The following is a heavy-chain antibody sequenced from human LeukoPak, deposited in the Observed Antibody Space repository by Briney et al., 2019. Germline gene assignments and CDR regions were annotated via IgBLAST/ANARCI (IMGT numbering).Heavy chain of an antibody. D-gene: IGHD5-18*01. CDR2: ISAYNGNT. V-gene: IGHV1-18*01. J-gene: IGHJ4*02. CDR1: GYTFSSYD. CDR3: ARVFRDTAMLY. Sequence: ASVTVSCKASGYTFSSYDINWVRQATGQGLEWMGWISAYNGNTNYAQKLQGRVTMTTDTSTSTAYMELRSLRSDDTAVYYCARVFRDTAMLYWGQGTLVTVSS.